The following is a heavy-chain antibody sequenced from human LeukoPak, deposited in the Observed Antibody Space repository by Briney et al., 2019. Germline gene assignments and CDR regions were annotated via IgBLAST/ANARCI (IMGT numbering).Heavy chain of an antibody. V-gene: IGHV4-30-4*01. CDR1: GGSISSGDYY. CDR2: IYTSGST. Sequence: SQTLSLTCTVSGGSISSGDYYWSWLRQPPGKGLEYIGYIYTSGSTNYNPSLKSRVTMSVDTSKNQFSLKLSSVTAADTAVYYCAREGGYDQVVPYYFDYWGQGTLVTVSS. D-gene: IGHD5-12*01. J-gene: IGHJ4*02. CDR3: AREGGYDQVVPYYFDY.